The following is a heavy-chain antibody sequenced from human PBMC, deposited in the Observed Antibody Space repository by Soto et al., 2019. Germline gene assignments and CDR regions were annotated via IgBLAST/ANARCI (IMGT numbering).Heavy chain of an antibody. D-gene: IGHD1-20*01. CDR1: GFIFKNYE. CDR3: ARDIDNRDYYYGLDV. CDR2: ISNSGNTI. V-gene: IGHV3-48*03. Sequence: GGSLRLSCVASGFIFKNYEMNWVRQAPGKGLEWISYISNSGNTIYVADSMRGRFTISRDNAKNSLFLQMNSLRADDTAVYYCARDIDNRDYYYGLDVWGQGTTVTVSS. J-gene: IGHJ6*02.